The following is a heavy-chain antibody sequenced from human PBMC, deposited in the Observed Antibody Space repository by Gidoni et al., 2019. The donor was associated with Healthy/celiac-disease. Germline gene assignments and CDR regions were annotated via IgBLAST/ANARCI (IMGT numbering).Heavy chain of an antibody. CDR3: ARLVNYDSSGYYHLPYYYYGMDV. Sequence: QLHLQESGPGLVKPSETLSLTCPVSGGSISSSCSYWGWTRQPPGKGLEWIGSIYYSGSTYYNPSLKSRVTISVDTSKNQFSLKLSSVTAADTAVYYCARLVNYDSSGYYHLPYYYYGMDVWGQGTTVTVSS. CDR1: GGSISSSCSY. CDR2: IYYSGST. J-gene: IGHJ6*02. V-gene: IGHV4-39*01. D-gene: IGHD3-22*01.